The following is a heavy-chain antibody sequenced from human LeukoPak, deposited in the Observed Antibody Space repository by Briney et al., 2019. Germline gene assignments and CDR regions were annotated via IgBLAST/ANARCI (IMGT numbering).Heavy chain of an antibody. D-gene: IGHD3-3*01. CDR2: INPNSGGT. CDR3: ASPPLYDFWSGYYSL. J-gene: IGHJ4*02. V-gene: IGHV1-2*02. Sequence: ASVKVSCKASGYTFTGYYMHWVRQAPGQGLEWMGWINPNSGGTNYAQKFQGRVNMTRDTSISTAYMELSRLRSDDTAVYYCASPPLYDFWSGYYSLWGQGTLVTVSS. CDR1: GYTFTGYY.